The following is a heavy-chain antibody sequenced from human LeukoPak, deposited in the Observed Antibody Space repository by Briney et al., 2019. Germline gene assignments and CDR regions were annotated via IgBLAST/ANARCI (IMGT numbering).Heavy chain of an antibody. CDR2: IYYSGST. V-gene: IGHV4-59*11. J-gene: IGHJ6*03. CDR3: ARKLGYCSSTSCYTRRSYYYMDV. D-gene: IGHD2-2*02. Sequence: PSETLSLTCTVSGGSISSHYWSWIRQPPGKGLEWIGYIYYSGSTNYNPSLKSRVTISVDTSKNQFSLKLSSVTAADTAVYYCARKLGYCSSTSCYTRRSYYYMDVWGKGTTVTVSS. CDR1: GGSISSHY.